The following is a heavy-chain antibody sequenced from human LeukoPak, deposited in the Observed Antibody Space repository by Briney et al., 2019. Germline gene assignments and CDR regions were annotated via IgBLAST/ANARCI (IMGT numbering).Heavy chain of an antibody. D-gene: IGHD3-10*01. V-gene: IGHV3-11*01. CDR2: ISSSGSTI. CDR1: GFTFSDYY. Sequence: GGSLRLSCAAYGFTFSDYYMSWIRQAPGKGLEWVSYISSSGSTIYYADSVKGRFTISRDNAKNSLYLQMNSLRAEDTAVYYCARLGRVTYYYGSGSYRHYYYYYMDVWGKGTTVTISS. CDR3: ARLGRVTYYYGSGSYRHYYYYYMDV. J-gene: IGHJ6*03.